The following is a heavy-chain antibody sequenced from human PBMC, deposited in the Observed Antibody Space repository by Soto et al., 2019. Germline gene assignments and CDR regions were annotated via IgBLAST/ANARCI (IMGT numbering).Heavy chain of an antibody. CDR2: IYYSGST. CDR1: SISSYY. J-gene: IGHJ5*02. D-gene: IGHD5-12*01. CDR3: VGSIGAFWFDP. Sequence: SETLSLTCTVGSISSYYWSWIRQPPGKGLEWIGYIYYSGSTNYNPSLKSRVTISVDRSKNQFSLKLSSVTAADTAVYYCVGSIGAFWFDPWGQGTLVTVSS. V-gene: IGHV4-59*12.